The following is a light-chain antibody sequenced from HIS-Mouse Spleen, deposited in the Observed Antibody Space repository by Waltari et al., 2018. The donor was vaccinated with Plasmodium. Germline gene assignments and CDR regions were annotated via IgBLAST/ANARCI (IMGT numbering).Light chain of an antibody. Sequence: QSALTQPPSASGSPGQSVTISCTGTSSDVGGYNYVSWYQQHPGKAPKLMIYSVSKRPSGVPDRFSGSKSGNTASLTVSGLQAEDEADYYCSSYAGSNNLVFGRGTKLTVL. CDR3: SSYAGSNNLV. J-gene: IGLJ2*01. V-gene: IGLV2-8*01. CDR2: SVS. CDR1: SSDVGGYNY.